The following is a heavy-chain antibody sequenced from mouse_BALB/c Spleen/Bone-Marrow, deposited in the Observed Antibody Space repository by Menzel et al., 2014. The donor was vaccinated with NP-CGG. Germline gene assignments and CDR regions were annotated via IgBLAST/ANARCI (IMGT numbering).Heavy chain of an antibody. Sequence: EVKLKESGVGLVQPGGPLKLSCAAFGFTFSSYGMSWVRQTPDKRLELFATINMNGGITYYLDSAKGRFTISRDNAKNTPDLKQSSLMSEDAAMDYCARDMITTRGFAYWGQGTLVTVSA. CDR1: GFTFSSYG. J-gene: IGHJ3*01. CDR3: ARDMITTRGFAY. V-gene: IGHV5-6-3*01. D-gene: IGHD2-4*01. CDR2: INMNGGIT.